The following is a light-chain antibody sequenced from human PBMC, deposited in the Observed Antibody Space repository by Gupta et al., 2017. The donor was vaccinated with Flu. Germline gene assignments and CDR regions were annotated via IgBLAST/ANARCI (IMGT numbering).Light chain of an antibody. CDR2: GAS. V-gene: IGKV3-15*01. Sequence: EIVMTQSPATLSVSPGERATLSCRASQSVSSNLAWYQQKPGQAPILFIYGASTRATGIPARFSGSGSGTEFTLTISSLQSEDFAVYYCQHYNNWPLTFGGGTKVEIK. CDR3: QHYNNWPLT. CDR1: QSVSSN. J-gene: IGKJ4*01.